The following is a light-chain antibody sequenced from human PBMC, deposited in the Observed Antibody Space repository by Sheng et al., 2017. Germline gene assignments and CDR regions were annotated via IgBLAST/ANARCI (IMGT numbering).Light chain of an antibody. CDR1: RRISNY. CDR2: TAS. J-gene: IGKJ4*01. Sequence: DVQMTQSPSSLSASVGDRVTITCRTSRRISNYLNWYQQKPGKAPRLLIYTASNLESGVPSRFSGSGSGTDFTLTISSLQSEDSATYYCQQSYSYHRDTFGGGTKVQIK. V-gene: IGKV1-39*01. CDR3: QQSYSYHRDT.